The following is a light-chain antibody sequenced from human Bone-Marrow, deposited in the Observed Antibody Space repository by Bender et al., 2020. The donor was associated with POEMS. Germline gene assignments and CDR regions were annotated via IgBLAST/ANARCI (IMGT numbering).Light chain of an antibody. Sequence: QSALTQPASVSGSPGQSITISCTGTSSDIGTYNRVSWYQRPPGKAPKLIIYDVSTRPSGVSKRFSGSKSGNTASLTVSGLQAEDEADYYCTSYADSASANWLFGGGTKLTVL. CDR2: DVS. CDR1: SSDIGTYNR. CDR3: TSYADSASANWL. J-gene: IGLJ3*02. V-gene: IGLV2-14*01.